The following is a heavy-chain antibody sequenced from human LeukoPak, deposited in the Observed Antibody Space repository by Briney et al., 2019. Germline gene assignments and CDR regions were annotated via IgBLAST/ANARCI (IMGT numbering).Heavy chain of an antibody. CDR2: ISYSGST. CDR1: GGSISSTNNY. D-gene: IGHD6-19*01. Sequence: PSETLSLTCTVSGGSISSTNNYWAWIRQPPGKGLEWIGSISYSGSTSYNLSLKSRVTMSVDTSKNQFSLKLSSVTAADTAVYYCARVCSGPAWYFDLWGRGTLVTVSS. V-gene: IGHV4-39*07. J-gene: IGHJ2*01. CDR3: ARVCSGPAWYFDL.